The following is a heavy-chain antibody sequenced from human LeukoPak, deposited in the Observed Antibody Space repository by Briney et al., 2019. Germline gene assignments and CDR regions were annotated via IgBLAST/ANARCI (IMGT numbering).Heavy chain of an antibody. CDR2: ISGSGGST. CDR3: ANAGYSYGYGMDV. J-gene: IGHJ6*02. CDR1: GFTFSSYA. D-gene: IGHD5-18*01. Sequence: GGSLRLSCATSGFTFSSYAMSWVRQAPGKGLEWVSAISGSGGSTYYADSVKGRFTISRDTSKNTLYLQMNSLRAEDTAVYYCANAGYSYGYGMDVWGQGTTVTVSS. V-gene: IGHV3-23*01.